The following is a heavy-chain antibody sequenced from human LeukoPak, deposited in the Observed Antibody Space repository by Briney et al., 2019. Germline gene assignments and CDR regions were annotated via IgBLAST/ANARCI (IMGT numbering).Heavy chain of an antibody. CDR1: GYTLTELS. CDR3: ATGPIFGVAFGGSYYYGMDV. Sequence: ASVKVSCKVSGYTLTELSMHWVRQAPGKGLEWMGGFDPEDGETIYAQKFQGRVTMTEDTSTDTAYMELSSLRSEDTAVYYCATGPIFGVAFGGSYYYGMDVWGQGTTVTVSS. D-gene: IGHD3-3*01. V-gene: IGHV1-24*01. CDR2: FDPEDGET. J-gene: IGHJ6*02.